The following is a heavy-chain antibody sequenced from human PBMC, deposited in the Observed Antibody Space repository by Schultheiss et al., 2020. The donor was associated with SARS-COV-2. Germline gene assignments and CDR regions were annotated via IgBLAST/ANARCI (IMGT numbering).Heavy chain of an antibody. CDR1: GFTFSSYA. J-gene: IGHJ4*02. Sequence: SLKISCAASGFTFSSYAMHWVRQAPGKGLEWVSAISWDSGTIGYADSVKGRFTISRDNAKNSLDLQMNSLRPEDTALYYCAKDRAMISLGHYFDSWGQGTLVTVSS. V-gene: IGHV3-9*01. CDR3: AKDRAMISLGHYFDS. D-gene: IGHD3-22*01. CDR2: ISWDSGTI.